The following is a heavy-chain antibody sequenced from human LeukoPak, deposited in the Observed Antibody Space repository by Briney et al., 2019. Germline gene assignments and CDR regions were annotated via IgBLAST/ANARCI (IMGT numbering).Heavy chain of an antibody. V-gene: IGHV1-2*06. CDR2: INPNSGGT. D-gene: IGHD1-26*01. CDR1: GYTFTGYY. CDR3: ARDAVGAIGLFDY. Sequence: ASVKVSCKASGYTFTGYYMHWVRQAPGQGLEWMGRINPNSGGTNYAQKFQGRVTMTRDTSISTAYMELSRLRSDDTAVYYCARDAVGAIGLFDYWGQGTLVTVSS. J-gene: IGHJ4*02.